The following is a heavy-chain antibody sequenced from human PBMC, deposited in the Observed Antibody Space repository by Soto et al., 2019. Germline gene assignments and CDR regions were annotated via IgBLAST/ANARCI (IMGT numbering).Heavy chain of an antibody. CDR1: GFTFTDYW. J-gene: IGHJ4*02. V-gene: IGHV3-74*01. CDR3: AREPYRGFYFDY. Sequence: EVHLVESGGGLVQAGGSLRLSCAASGFTFTDYWTHWVRQAPGKGLVWVSRINSDGSRTSYADSVTGRFTISRDNAKNTLYLQMNSLRVEDTALYYCAREPYRGFYFDYWGQGTLVTVSS. D-gene: IGHD4-4*01. CDR2: INSDGSRT.